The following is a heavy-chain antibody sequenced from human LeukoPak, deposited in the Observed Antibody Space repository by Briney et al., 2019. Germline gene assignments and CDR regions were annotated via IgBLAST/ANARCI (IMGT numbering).Heavy chain of an antibody. CDR1: GFTSSSYS. D-gene: IGHD4-17*01. V-gene: IGHV3-21*01. Sequence: PGGSLRLSCAASGFTSSSYSMNWVRQAPGKGLEWVSSISSSSSYIYYADSVKGRFTISRDNAKNSLYLQMNSLRAEDTAVYYCARDDYGDYVSGWFDPWGQGTLVTVSS. J-gene: IGHJ5*02. CDR2: ISSSSSYI. CDR3: ARDDYGDYVSGWFDP.